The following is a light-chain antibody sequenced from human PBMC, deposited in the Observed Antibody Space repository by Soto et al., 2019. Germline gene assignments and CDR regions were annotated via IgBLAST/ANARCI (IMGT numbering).Light chain of an antibody. J-gene: IGLJ2*01. CDR2: DTN. Sequence: QSVLTQPPSVSAAPGQSVTISGSGRVSNIGNNYVSWYQQFPGTAPRVIIYDTNKRPSGIPDRFSGSKSGTSATLAITRLQTGDEADYYCGTWDGSLSAEVFGGGTKLTVL. CDR3: GTWDGSLSAEV. V-gene: IGLV1-51*01. CDR1: VSNIGNNY.